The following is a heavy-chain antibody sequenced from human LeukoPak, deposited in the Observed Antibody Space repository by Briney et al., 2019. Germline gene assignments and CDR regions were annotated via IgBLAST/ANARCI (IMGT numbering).Heavy chain of an antibody. V-gene: IGHV3-48*01. D-gene: IGHD5-24*01. CDR1: GFTFSAYS. J-gene: IGHJ4*02. CDR3: ARDYKYAFDN. CDR2: IGISSGNT. Sequence: GGSLRLSCAASGFTFSAYSMNWVRQAPGKGLEWISYIGISSGNTKYADSAKGRFTISGDKAKNSLYLQMNSLRAEDTAVYYCARDYKYAFDNWGQGTLVTVSS.